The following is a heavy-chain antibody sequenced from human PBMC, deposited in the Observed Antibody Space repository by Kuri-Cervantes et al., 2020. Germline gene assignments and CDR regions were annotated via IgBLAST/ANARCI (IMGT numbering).Heavy chain of an antibody. CDR1: GYSFTSYW. Sequence: GGSLRLSCKGSGYSFTSYWIGWVRQMPGKGLEWMGIIYPGDSDTRYSPSFQGQVTISADKSISTAYLQWSSLKASDTAMYYCARLSGEDIVVVLAAIGEPFDYWGQGTLVTVSS. CDR3: ARLSGEDIVVVLAAIGEPFDY. CDR2: IYPGDSDT. D-gene: IGHD2-2*02. J-gene: IGHJ4*02. V-gene: IGHV5-51*01.